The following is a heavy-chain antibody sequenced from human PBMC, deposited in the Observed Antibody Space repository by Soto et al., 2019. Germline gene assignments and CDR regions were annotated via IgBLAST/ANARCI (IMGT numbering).Heavy chain of an antibody. D-gene: IGHD5-18*01. CDR1: GGTFSTYA. V-gene: IGHV1-69*12. CDR3: ASGIQLWLRRINNGYSG. J-gene: IGHJ4*02. CDR2: IIPMFGTA. Sequence: QVQLVQSGAEVKKPESSVKVSCKAPGGTFSTYAISWVRQAPGQGLEWMGGIIPMFGTANYAQRFQDRVTITADAYTNTVYMELSGLRSEDTAVYFCASGIQLWLRRINNGYSGWGQGTLVTVSS.